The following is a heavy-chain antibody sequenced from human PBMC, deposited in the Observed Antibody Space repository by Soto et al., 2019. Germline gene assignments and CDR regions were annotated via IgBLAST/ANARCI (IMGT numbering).Heavy chain of an antibody. CDR2: IIPMFGTA. V-gene: IGHV1-69*12. J-gene: IGHJ4*02. D-gene: IGHD5-18*01. CDR3: ASGIQLWLRRINNGYSG. Sequence: QVQLVQSGAEVKKPESSVKVSCKAPGGTFSTYAISWVRQAPEQGLEWMGGIIPMFGTANYAQRFQDRVTITADESTNTVYMEPSSLRSEDTAVYFCASGIQLWLRRINNGYSGWGQGTLVTVSS. CDR1: GGTFSTYA.